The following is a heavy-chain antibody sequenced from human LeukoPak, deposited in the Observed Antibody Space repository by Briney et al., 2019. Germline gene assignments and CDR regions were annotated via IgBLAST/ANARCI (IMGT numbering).Heavy chain of an antibody. CDR1: GGSISSYY. Sequence: SETLSLTCTVSGGSISSYYWSWIRQPPGKGLEWIGYIYYSGSTNYNPSLKSRATISVDTSKNQFSLKLSSVTAADTAVYYCARVGENKGFGDPGDYYYMDVWGKGTTVTVSS. J-gene: IGHJ6*03. CDR2: IYYSGST. D-gene: IGHD3-10*01. CDR3: ARVGENKGFGDPGDYYYMDV. V-gene: IGHV4-59*01.